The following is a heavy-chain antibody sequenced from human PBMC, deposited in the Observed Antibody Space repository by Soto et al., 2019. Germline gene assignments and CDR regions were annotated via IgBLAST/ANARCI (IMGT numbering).Heavy chain of an antibody. D-gene: IGHD3-10*01. V-gene: IGHV1-2*04. CDR3: ARAKNFGSGELDY. CDR2: VNPISGGT. J-gene: IGHJ4*02. Sequence: QVQLVQSGAEVKKPGASVKVSCKASGYTFTGHYILWVRQAPGQGLEWMGWVNPISGGTNYAQKFLGWVTMTRDTSTSTAYLELRSLTSDATAVYYCARAKNFGSGELDYWGQGTLVTVSS. CDR1: GYTFTGHY.